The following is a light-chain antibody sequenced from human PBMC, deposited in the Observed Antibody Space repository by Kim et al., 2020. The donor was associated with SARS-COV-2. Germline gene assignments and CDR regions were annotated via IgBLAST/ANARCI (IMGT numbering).Light chain of an antibody. CDR3: TSYRNSGYV. J-gene: IGLJ1*01. V-gene: IGLV2-14*03. Sequence: QSALTQPASVSGSPGQSITISCTGTSSDVGNYNYVSWYQQSAGKAPKLMIYDVFKRPSGVPNRFSGSKSGNTASLTISGLQAEDEADYYCTSYRNSGYVFGTGTKVTVL. CDR1: SSDVGNYNY. CDR2: DVF.